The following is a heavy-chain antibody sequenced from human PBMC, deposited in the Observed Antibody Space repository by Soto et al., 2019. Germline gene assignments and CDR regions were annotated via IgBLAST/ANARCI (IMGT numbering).Heavy chain of an antibody. D-gene: IGHD3-22*01. CDR1: GVTLSSYG. CDR2: ISSDGSKK. J-gene: IGHJ4*02. CDR3: AKDKHSSGYYLDY. V-gene: IGHV3-30*18. Sequence: PXGSLRLSCSGAGVTLSSYGMHWVRPAPGKGLEWVALISSDGSKKYFADSVKRRFTISRDNSKNTLYLQMNSLRADDTAVYYCAKDKHSSGYYLDYWGQGTLVTVSS.